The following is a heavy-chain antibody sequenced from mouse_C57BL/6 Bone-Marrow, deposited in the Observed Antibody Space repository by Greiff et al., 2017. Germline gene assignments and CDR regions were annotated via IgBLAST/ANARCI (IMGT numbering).Heavy chain of an antibody. Sequence: EVKLMESGPGLAKPSQTLSLTCSVTGYSITSDYWNWIRKFPGNKLEYMGYISYSGSTYSNPSLKSRISITRDTSKNQYYLQLNSVTTEDTATYYCARYPRGGLRRRGYFDVWGTGTTVTVSS. D-gene: IGHD2-4*01. CDR2: ISYSGST. J-gene: IGHJ1*03. V-gene: IGHV3-8*01. CDR3: ARYPRGGLRRRGYFDV. CDR1: GYSITSDY.